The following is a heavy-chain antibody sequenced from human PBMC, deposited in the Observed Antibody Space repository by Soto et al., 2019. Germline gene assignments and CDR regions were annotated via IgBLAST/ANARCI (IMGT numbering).Heavy chain of an antibody. V-gene: IGHV3-23*01. CDR1: GFTFSSYA. J-gene: IGHJ6*03. D-gene: IGHD6-6*01. CDR3: AKYSSSFYYYYMDV. Sequence: GGSLRLSCAASGFTFSSYAMSWVRQAPGKGLEWVSAISGSGGSTYYADSVKGRFTISRDNSKNTLYLQMNSLRAEDTAVYYCAKYSSSFYYYYMDVWGKGTTVSGSS. CDR2: ISGSGGST.